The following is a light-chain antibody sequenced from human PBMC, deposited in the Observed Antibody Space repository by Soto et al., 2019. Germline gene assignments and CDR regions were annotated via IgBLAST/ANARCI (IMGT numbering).Light chain of an antibody. V-gene: IGKV3-20*01. CDR3: QQHEGIT. Sequence: EIVLTQSPGTLSLSPGERATLSCRASQSVSSSYLAWYQQKPGQAPRLLIYGASSTATGIPDRFSGSGSGTDFTLTISRLEPEDFAVYYCQQHEGITFGQGTRWIS. CDR2: GAS. CDR1: QSVSSSY. J-gene: IGKJ1*01.